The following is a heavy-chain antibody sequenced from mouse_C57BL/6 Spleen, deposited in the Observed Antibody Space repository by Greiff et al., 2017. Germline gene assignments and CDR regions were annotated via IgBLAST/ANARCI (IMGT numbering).Heavy chain of an antibody. CDR2: IYPGSGNT. V-gene: IGHV1-66*01. Sequence: QVQLQQSGPELVKPGASVKISCKASSYSFTSYYIHWVKQRPGQGLEWIGWIYPGSGNTKYNEKFKGKATLTADTSSSTAYMQLSSLTSEDSAVYYCARRELGRDWYFDVWGTGTTVTVSS. CDR1: SYSFTSYY. CDR3: ARRELGRDWYFDV. J-gene: IGHJ1*03. D-gene: IGHD4-1*01.